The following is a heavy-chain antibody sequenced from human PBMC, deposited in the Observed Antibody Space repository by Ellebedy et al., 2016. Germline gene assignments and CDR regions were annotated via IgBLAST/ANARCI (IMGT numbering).Heavy chain of an antibody. J-gene: IGHJ3*02. CDR3: ARGEGDI. CDR2: ISSSSSTI. CDR1: VFTFSSYA. Sequence: LSLTCAASVFTFSSYAMSWVRQAPGKGLEWVSYISSSSSTIYYADSVKGRFTISRDNDKNSLYLQMNSLRDEDTAVYYCARGEGDIWGQGTMVTVSS. V-gene: IGHV3-48*02. D-gene: IGHD3-10*01.